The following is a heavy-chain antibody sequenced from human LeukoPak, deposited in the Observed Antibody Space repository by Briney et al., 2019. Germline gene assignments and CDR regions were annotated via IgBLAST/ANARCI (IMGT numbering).Heavy chain of an antibody. CDR3: ARLPGGPSRDHYFDY. J-gene: IGHJ4*02. V-gene: IGHV5-51*01. D-gene: IGHD3-16*01. CDR2: IYPADSDT. CDR1: GYSFTSYW. Sequence: GESLKISCKGFGYSFTSYWIGWVRQMPGKDLEWMGVIYPADSDTRYSPSFQGQVTISADRSISTAYLQWSSLKASDTALYYCARLPGGPSRDHYFDYWGQGTLVTVSS.